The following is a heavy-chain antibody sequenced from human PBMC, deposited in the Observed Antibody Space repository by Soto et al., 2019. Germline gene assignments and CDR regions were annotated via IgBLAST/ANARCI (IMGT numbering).Heavy chain of an antibody. J-gene: IGHJ3*02. CDR1: GFTFSSYA. CDR2: ISYDGSNK. Sequence: GGSLRLSCAASGFTFSSYAMHWVRQAPGKGLEWVAVISYDGSNKYYADSVKGRFTISRDNSKNTLYLQMNSLRAEDTAVYYCAKDPRSEWSRKINPFDIWGQGTMVTVSS. CDR3: AKDPRSEWSRKINPFDI. V-gene: IGHV3-30-3*01. D-gene: IGHD2-8*01.